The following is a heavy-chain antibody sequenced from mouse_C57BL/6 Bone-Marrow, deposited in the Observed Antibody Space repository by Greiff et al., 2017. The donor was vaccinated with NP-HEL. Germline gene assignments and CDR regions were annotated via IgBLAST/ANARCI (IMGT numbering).Heavy chain of an antibody. CDR2: IYPSDSET. CDR1: GYTFTSYW. CDR3: ARRVYYGLYYFDY. J-gene: IGHJ2*01. Sequence: QVQLQQPGAELVRPGSSVKLSCKASGYTFTSYWMDWVKQRPGQGLEWIGNIYPSDSETHYNQKFKDKATLTVDKSSSTAYMQLSSLTSEDSAVYYCARRVYYGLYYFDYWGQGTTLTVSS. V-gene: IGHV1-61*01. D-gene: IGHD2-1*01.